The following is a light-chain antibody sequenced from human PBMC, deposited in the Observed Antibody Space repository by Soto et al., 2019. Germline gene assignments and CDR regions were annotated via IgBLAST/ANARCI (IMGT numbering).Light chain of an antibody. J-gene: IGKJ5*01. CDR1: QSVTSN. CDR3: QQYNNWPPT. CDR2: GAS. Sequence: EIVMTQSQATLSVSPGERATLSCRASQSVTSNLAWYQQKPGQAPRLLIYGASTRATGIPARFSGSGSGTEFTLTISSLQSEDFAVYYCQQYNNWPPTFGQGTRLEIK. V-gene: IGKV3-15*01.